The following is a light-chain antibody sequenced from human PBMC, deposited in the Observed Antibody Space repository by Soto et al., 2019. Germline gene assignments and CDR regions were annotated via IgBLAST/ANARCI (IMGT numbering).Light chain of an antibody. CDR2: GAS. J-gene: IGKJ1*01. CDR1: QSVSNN. CDR3: QQYNNWPRT. Sequence: EIVMTQSSATLSVSPGERTTLSCRASQSVSNNLSWYQQKPGQAPRLLIFGASTRATGIPARFSGSGSGTEFTLTISSLQSEDFAVYYCQQYNNWPRTFGQGTKVEIK. V-gene: IGKV3D-15*01.